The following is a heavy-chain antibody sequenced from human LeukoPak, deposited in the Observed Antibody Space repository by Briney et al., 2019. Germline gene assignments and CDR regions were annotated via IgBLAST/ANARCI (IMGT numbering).Heavy chain of an antibody. CDR2: INPNSGGT. J-gene: IGHJ4*02. CDR1: GYTFTGYY. Sequence: ASVKVSCKASGYTFTGYYMHWVRQAPGQGLEWMGWINPNSGGTNYAQKFQSRVTMTRDTSISTAYMELSRLRSDDTAVYYCARAGIWSGYYYFDYWGQGTLVTVSS. V-gene: IGHV1-2*02. CDR3: ARAGIWSGYYYFDY. D-gene: IGHD3-3*01.